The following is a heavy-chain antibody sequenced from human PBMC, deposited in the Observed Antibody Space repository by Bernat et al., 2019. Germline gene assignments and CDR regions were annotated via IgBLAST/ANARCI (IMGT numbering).Heavy chain of an antibody. CDR3: ASALDIIYYGMDV. J-gene: IGHJ6*02. Sequence: QVQLVESGGGVVQPGGSLRLSCAASGFTFNSYAMHWVRQAPGKRLEGVTVISFDGNTKYYAHSVKGRFTISRDNSKNTLYLQMNSLKPEDTAVSFCASALDIIYYGMDVWGPGTTVTVSS. CDR2: ISFDGNTK. V-gene: IGHV3-30-3*01. D-gene: IGHD2-2*03. CDR1: GFTFNSYA.